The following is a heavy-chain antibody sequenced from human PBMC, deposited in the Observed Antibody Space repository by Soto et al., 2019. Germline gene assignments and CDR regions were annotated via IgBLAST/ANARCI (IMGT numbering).Heavy chain of an antibody. V-gene: IGHV3-53*01. J-gene: IGHJ4*02. CDR2: VFSGGST. Sequence: GGSLRLSCAPSGFTVHGNYMTWVRQASGKGLEWVSVVFSGGSTFYADSVKGRFTISRDTSKNALSLQMNSLRAEDTAVYFCERARKYNYAIDFWGQGTLVTVSS. CDR1: GFTVHGNY. D-gene: IGHD5-18*01. CDR3: ERARKYNYAIDF.